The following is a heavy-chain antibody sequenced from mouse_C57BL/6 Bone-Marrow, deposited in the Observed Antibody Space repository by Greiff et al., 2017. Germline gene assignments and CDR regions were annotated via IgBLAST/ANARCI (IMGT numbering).Heavy chain of an antibody. CDR1: GYTFTDYY. CDR3: AYSFYAMDY. D-gene: IGHD2-12*01. V-gene: IGHV1-19*01. J-gene: IGHJ4*01. CDR2: INPYNGGT. Sequence: EVQLQQSGPVLVKPGASVKMSCKASGYTFTDYYMNWVKQSHGKSLEWIGAINPYNGGTSYNQKFKGKATLTVDKSSSTAYMELNSLTSEDSAVYYCAYSFYAMDYWGQGTSVTVSS.